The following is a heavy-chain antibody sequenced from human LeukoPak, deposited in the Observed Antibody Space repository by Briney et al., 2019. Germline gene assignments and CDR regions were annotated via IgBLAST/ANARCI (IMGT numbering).Heavy chain of an antibody. CDR2: IYTSGST. J-gene: IGHJ4*02. CDR3: ASRPYYYDSSGYYIFDY. D-gene: IGHD3-22*01. Sequence: PSETLSLTCTVSGGSISSGSYYWSWIRQPAGKGLEWIGRIYTSGSTNYNPSLKSRVTISVDTSKNQFSLKLSSVTAADTAVYYCASRPYYYDSSGYYIFDYWGQGTLVTVSS. V-gene: IGHV4-61*02. CDR1: GGSISSGSYY.